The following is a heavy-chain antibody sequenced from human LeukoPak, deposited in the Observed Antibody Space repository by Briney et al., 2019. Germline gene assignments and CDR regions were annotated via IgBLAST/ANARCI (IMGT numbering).Heavy chain of an antibody. CDR3: VRARFDY. J-gene: IGHJ4*02. CDR1: GGSFTTYY. CDR2: TNHGGGT. Sequence: PSETLSLTCAVFGGSFTTYYWTWIRQPPGKGLEWIGETNHGGGTNYNPSLKSRVTISVDTSKNQFSLKLTSVTAADTAVYYCVRARFDYWGQGTLVTVSS. V-gene: IGHV4-34*01.